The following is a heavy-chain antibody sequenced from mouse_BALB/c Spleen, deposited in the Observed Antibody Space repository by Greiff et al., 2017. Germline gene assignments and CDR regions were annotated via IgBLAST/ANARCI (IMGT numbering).Heavy chain of an antibody. CDR3: ASEVYCGYDYYALDD. J-gene: IGHJ4*01. CDR2: IDPANGNT. V-gene: IGHV14-3*02. CDR1: GFNIKDTY. D-gene: IGHD1-2*01. Sequence: EVQLQQSGAELVKPGASVKLSCTASGFNIKDTYMHWVKQRPEQGLEWIGRIDPANGNTKYDPKFQGKATITADTYSNTAYLQLSSLTSEDTAVYYGASEVYCGYDYYALDDWGQGTTVTVSS.